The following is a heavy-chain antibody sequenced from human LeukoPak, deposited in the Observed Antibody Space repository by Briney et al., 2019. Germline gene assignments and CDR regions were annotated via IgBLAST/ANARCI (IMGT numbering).Heavy chain of an antibody. J-gene: IGHJ5*02. V-gene: IGHV4-39*01. CDR1: GGSXXGYY. CDR3: ARRGGSSVWFDP. CDR2: IYYSGST. D-gene: IGHD2-15*01. Sequence: SETLSLTCAVYGGSXXGYYWGWIRQPXXXXLXWIGSIYYSGSTYYNPSLKSRVTISVDTSKNQFSLKLSSVTAADTAVYYCARRGGSSVWFDPWGQGTLVTVSS.